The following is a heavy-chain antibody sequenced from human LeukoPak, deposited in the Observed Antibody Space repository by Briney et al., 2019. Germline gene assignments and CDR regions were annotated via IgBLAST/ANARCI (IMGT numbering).Heavy chain of an antibody. J-gene: IGHJ5*02. CDR2: IYYSGST. CDR3: ARAFPSSWPIRNWFDP. CDR1: GGSISSGGYY. Sequence: ASETLSLTCTVSGGSISSGGYYWSWIRQHPGKGLEWIGYIYYSGSTYYNPSLKSRVTISVDTSKNQFSLKLSSVTAADTAVYYCARAFPSSWPIRNWFDPWGQGTLVTVSS. V-gene: IGHV4-31*03. D-gene: IGHD6-13*01.